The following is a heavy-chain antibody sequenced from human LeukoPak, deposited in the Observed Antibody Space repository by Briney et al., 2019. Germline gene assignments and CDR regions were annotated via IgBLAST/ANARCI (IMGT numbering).Heavy chain of an antibody. Sequence: GESLKISSKGSGYRFTNYWIGWVRRMPGKGREWMGIIYPSDSDIRYSPSFQGQVTISADKSISTAYLQWRSLMSSDTAIYYCARSVPPWLGDHWGQGTLVTVSS. CDR3: ARSVPPWLGDH. V-gene: IGHV5-51*01. J-gene: IGHJ5*02. CDR2: IYPSDSDI. CDR1: GYRFTNYW. D-gene: IGHD5-18*01.